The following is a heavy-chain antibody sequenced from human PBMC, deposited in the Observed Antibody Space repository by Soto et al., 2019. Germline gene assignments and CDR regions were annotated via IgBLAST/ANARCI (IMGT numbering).Heavy chain of an antibody. V-gene: IGHV3-21*06. Sequence: GGSLRLSCAASGFTFTRNSMNWVRQAPGKGLEWVSSISSTTNYIYYGDSMKGRFTISRDNAKNSLYLEMNSLRAEDTALYYCARESADLTSNFDYRGQGTLVTVSS. CDR3: ARESADLTSNFDY. J-gene: IGHJ4*02. CDR1: GFTFTRNS. CDR2: ISSTTNYI.